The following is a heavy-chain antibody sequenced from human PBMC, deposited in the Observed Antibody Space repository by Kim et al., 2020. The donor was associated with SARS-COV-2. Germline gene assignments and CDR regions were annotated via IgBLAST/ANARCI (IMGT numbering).Heavy chain of an antibody. CDR3: ARSFTSYYYGMDV. V-gene: IGHV3-23*01. Sequence: GGSLRLSCAASGLTFRSYAVNWVRQAPGKGLEWVSAISNSGATTYYADSVKGRFSISRDKSQTTLFLQMNSLRPEYAAVYFCARSFTSYYYGMDVWGQGTTVTVSS. CDR2: ISNSGATT. CDR1: GLTFRSYA. J-gene: IGHJ6*02.